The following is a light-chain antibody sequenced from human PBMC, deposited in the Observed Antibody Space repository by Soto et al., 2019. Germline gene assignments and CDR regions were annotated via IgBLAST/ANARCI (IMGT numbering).Light chain of an antibody. Sequence: QSVLTQPPSASGTPGQRVTISCSGSSSNIGSNTVNWYQQLPGSAPKLLIYSNNQRPSGVPDRFSGSKSGTSVSLVISGLQSEDEADYYCAAWDDSLNGPVVFGGGTKLTVL. CDR2: SNN. CDR3: AAWDDSLNGPVV. J-gene: IGLJ2*01. V-gene: IGLV1-44*01. CDR1: SSNIGSNT.